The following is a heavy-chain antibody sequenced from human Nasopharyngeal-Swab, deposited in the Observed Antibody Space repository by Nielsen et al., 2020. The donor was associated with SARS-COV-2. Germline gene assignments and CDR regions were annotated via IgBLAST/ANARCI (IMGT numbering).Heavy chain of an antibody. CDR2: IFSNDER. Sequence: SGPTLVKPTETLTLTCTVSGFSLTNRRMGVSWIRQPPGKALEWLATIFSNDERSYSTSLKSRLTISKDTSKSQVFLTMTNMDPVDTATYYCARIGFDLLPWNFYYYMDVWGKGTTVTVSS. D-gene: IGHD3-9*01. CDR1: GFSLTNRRMG. J-gene: IGHJ6*03. V-gene: IGHV2-26*01. CDR3: ARIGFDLLPWNFYYYMDV.